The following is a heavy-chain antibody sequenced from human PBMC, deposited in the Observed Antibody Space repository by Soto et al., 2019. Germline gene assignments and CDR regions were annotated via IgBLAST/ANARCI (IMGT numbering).Heavy chain of an antibody. CDR2: IYYSGST. D-gene: IGHD3-9*01. V-gene: IGHV4-39*01. J-gene: IGHJ4*02. CDR1: GGSISSSSYY. Sequence: SETLSLTCTVSGGSISSSSYYWGWIRQPPGKGLEWIGSIYYSGSTYYNPSLKSRVTISVDTSKNQFSLKLSSVTAADTAVYYCARYYDILTGRVYFDYWGQGTLVTVSS. CDR3: ARYYDILTGRVYFDY.